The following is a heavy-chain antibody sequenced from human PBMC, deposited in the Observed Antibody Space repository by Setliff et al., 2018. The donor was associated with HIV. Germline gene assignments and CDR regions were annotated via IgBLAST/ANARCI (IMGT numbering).Heavy chain of an antibody. Sequence: SVKVSCKASGATFSNSALTWVRRAPGQGLEWMGGSIPLFKTVNYAQKFHGRLTISTDELMTTAYMELSSLKSEDTAVCYCASGSGYCRNGDCYIGVHKNPDKYFYDYWGQGTLVTVSS. CDR1: GATFSNSA. V-gene: IGHV1-69*05. J-gene: IGHJ4*02. CDR3: ASGSGYCRNGDCYIGVHKNPDKYFYDY. CDR2: SIPLFKTV. D-gene: IGHD2-8*01.